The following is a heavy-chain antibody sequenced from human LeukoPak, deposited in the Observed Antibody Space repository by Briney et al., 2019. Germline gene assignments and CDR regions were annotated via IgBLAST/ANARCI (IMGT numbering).Heavy chain of an antibody. Sequence: ASVKVSCKASGYTFTGYYMHWVRQAPGQGLEWMGWINPNSGGTNYAQKFQGRVTMTRDTSISTAYMELSRLRSDDTAVYYCARDGDVTLVRGVIFRPFNWFDSWGQGTLVTVSS. CDR3: ARDGDVTLVRGVIFRPFNWFDS. CDR1: GYTFTGYY. J-gene: IGHJ5*01. CDR2: INPNSGGT. D-gene: IGHD3-10*01. V-gene: IGHV1-2*02.